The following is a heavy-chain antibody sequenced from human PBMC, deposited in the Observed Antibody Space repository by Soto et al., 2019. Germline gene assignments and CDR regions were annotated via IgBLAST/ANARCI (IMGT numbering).Heavy chain of an antibody. Sequence: ASVKVSCKASGYVFTGLYLHWVRQAPGQGLEWMGWIFPNSGATNYARKFQGRVTLTRDTSLSTGYMDLTRLTSDDTAVYYCARGRSLKWNWFDRWGQGTLVTVSS. CDR1: GYVFTGLY. CDR3: ARGRSLKWNWFDR. CDR2: IFPNSGAT. J-gene: IGHJ5*02. V-gene: IGHV1-2*02. D-gene: IGHD2-15*01.